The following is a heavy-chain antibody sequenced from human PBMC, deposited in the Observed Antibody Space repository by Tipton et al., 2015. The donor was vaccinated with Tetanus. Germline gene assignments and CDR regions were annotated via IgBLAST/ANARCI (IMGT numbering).Heavy chain of an antibody. V-gene: IGHV4-39*01. J-gene: IGHJ4*02. CDR1: GGSISTKTYY. CDR3: ARHVGGYGSPPHAL. Sequence: TLSLTCFVSGGSISTKTYYWGWIRQTPGKGLEWIASISHGATTFYNPSLKSRVTMSVDPSKNQFSVRLSSVTAADTGVYYCARHVGGYGSPPHALWGQGTLVTVSS. CDR2: ISHGATT. D-gene: IGHD3-10*01.